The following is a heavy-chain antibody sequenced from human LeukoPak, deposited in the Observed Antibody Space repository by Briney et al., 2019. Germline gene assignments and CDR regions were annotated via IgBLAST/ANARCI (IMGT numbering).Heavy chain of an antibody. J-gene: IGHJ4*02. D-gene: IGHD3-10*01. CDR1: GGSISSRTYY. CDR3: ARESSGTYDY. Sequence: SQTLSLTCTVSGGSISSRTYYWSWIRQHPGKGLEWIGYVYYSGSTYYSPSLRSRLTMSVDTSKNQFSLKLSSVTAADTAVYYCARESSGTYDYWGQGTLVTVSS. CDR2: VYYSGST. V-gene: IGHV4-31*03.